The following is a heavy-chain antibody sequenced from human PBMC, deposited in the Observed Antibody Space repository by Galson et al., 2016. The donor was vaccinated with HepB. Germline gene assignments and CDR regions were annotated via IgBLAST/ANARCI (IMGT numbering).Heavy chain of an antibody. CDR3: ARDSRGADYFDS. CDR2: MYSGGDS. V-gene: IGHV3-66*01. J-gene: IGHJ4*02. D-gene: IGHD2/OR15-2a*01. Sequence: SLRLSCAASGFTVSSSYMAWVRRAPGKGLEWVAVMYSGGDSYYAESVQGRFTISRDIYKNTVFFEMNRMRVEDTAMYYCARDSRGADYFDSWGQGTLVTVS. CDR1: GFTVSSSY.